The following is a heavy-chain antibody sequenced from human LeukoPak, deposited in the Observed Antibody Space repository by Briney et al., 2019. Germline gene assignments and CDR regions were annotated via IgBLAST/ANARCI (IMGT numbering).Heavy chain of an antibody. CDR3: ARGTILDY. CDR2: INPNSGGT. Sequence: ASVQGSCKASGYTFTGYYMHWVRQAPGEGLEWMGWINPNSGGTNYAEKFQGRVTMTRDTSISTAYMELSRLRSDDTAVYYCARGTILDYWGQGTLVTVSS. CDR1: GYTFTGYY. D-gene: IGHD3-9*01. J-gene: IGHJ4*02. V-gene: IGHV1-2*02.